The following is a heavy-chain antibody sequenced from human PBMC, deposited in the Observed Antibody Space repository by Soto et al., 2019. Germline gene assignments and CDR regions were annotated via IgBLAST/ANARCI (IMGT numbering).Heavy chain of an antibody. Sequence: WTWIRQPPGKGLEWMGYIYYSGTTTNYNPSLKSRVTLSVDTSKNQFSLKLSSVTAADTAVYYCARLGGSYAVPHFDYWGQGTLGTVSS. J-gene: IGHJ4*02. CDR2: IYYSGTT. V-gene: IGHV4-59*08. D-gene: IGHD1-26*01. CDR3: ARLGGSYAVPHFDY.